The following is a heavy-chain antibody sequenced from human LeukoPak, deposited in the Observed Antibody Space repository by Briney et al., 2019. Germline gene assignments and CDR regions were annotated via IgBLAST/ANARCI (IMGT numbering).Heavy chain of an antibody. V-gene: IGHV3-30-3*01. CDR1: GFTFSSYA. J-gene: IGHJ4*02. D-gene: IGHD2-2*01. CDR3: ARGGGIVVVPAAH. Sequence: GGSLRLSCAASGFTFSSYAMHWVRQAPGKGLEWVAVISYDGSNKYYADSVKGRFTISRDNSKNTLYLQMNSLRAEDTAVYYCARGGGIVVVPAAHWGQGTLVTVSS. CDR2: ISYDGSNK.